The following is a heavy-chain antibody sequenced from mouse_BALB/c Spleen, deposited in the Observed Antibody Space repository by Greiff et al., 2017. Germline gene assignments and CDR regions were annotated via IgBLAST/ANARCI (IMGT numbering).Heavy chain of an antibody. CDR2: INPGSGGT. J-gene: IGHJ3*01. CDR3: ARMYYYGSRWFAV. CDR1: GYAFTNYL. Sequence: VQLQQSGAELVRPGTSVKVSCKASGYAFTNYLIEWVKQRPGQGLEWIGVINPGSGGTNYNEKFKGKATLTADKSSSTAYMQLSSLTSDDSAVYFCARMYYYGSRWFAVWGQGTLVTVSA. V-gene: IGHV1-54*01. D-gene: IGHD1-1*01.